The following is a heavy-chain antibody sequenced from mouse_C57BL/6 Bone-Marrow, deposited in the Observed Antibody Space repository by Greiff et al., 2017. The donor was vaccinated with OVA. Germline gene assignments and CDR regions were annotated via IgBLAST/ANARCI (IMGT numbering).Heavy chain of an antibody. CDR2: INPNNGVT. Sequence: VQLQQSGPELVKPGASVKMSCKASGYTFTDYNMHWVKQSHGKSLEWIGYINPNNGVTSYNQKFKGKATLTVNKSSSTAYMELRSLTSEDSAVYYCARKDWDAYYYAMDYWGQGTSVTVSS. D-gene: IGHD4-1*01. CDR1: GYTFTDYN. CDR3: ARKDWDAYYYAMDY. V-gene: IGHV1-22*01. J-gene: IGHJ4*01.